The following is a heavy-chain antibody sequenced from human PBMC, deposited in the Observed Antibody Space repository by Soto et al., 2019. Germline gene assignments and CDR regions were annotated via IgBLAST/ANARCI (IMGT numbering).Heavy chain of an antibody. V-gene: IGHV4-31*03. J-gene: IGHJ3*02. CDR1: GGSISSGGYY. Sequence: SETLSLTCTVSGGSISSGGYYWSWIRQHPGKGLEWIGYIYYSGSTYYNPSLKSRVTISVDTSKNQFSLKLSSVTAADTAVYYCARAGDPGVDAFDIWGQGTMVTVSS. CDR3: ARAGDPGVDAFDI. CDR2: IYYSGST. D-gene: IGHD3-16*01.